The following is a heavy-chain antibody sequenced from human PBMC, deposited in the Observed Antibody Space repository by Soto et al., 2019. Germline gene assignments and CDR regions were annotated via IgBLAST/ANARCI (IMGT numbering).Heavy chain of an antibody. D-gene: IGHD2-8*01. Sequence: GASVKVSCKASGGTFSSYAISWVRQAPGQGLEWMGGIIPIFGTANYAQKFQGRVTITADESTSTAYMELSSLRSEDTAVYFCACGRYCTNGVCGTDFDYWGQGTLVTVSS. J-gene: IGHJ4*02. CDR2: IIPIFGTA. V-gene: IGHV1-69*13. CDR3: ACGRYCTNGVCGTDFDY. CDR1: GGTFSSYA.